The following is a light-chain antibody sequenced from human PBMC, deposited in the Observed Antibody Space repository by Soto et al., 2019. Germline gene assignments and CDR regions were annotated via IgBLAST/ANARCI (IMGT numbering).Light chain of an antibody. Sequence: DIQMTQSPSTLSVSVGDRVTITCRASQSFSTWLAWYQQKPGKAPKLLIYRTSSLKNGVPSRFSGSGSGTEFTLTITSLQPDDFATYYCQEYSRYPYTFGQWTKLEIK. CDR1: QSFSTW. J-gene: IGKJ2*01. CDR3: QEYSRYPYT. V-gene: IGKV1-5*03. CDR2: RTS.